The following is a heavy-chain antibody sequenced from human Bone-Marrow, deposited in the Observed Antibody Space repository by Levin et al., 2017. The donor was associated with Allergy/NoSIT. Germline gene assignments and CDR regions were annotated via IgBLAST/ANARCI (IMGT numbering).Heavy chain of an antibody. CDR3: TTDVLWFGELANFDY. J-gene: IGHJ4*02. CDR1: GFTFSNAW. Sequence: RGESLKISCAASGFTFSNAWMNWVRQAPGKGLEWVGRIKSKTDGGTTDYAAPVKGRFTISRDDSKNTLYLQMNSLKTEDTAVYYCTTDVLWFGELANFDYWGQGTLVTVSS. CDR2: IKSKTDGGTT. V-gene: IGHV3-15*07. D-gene: IGHD3-10*01.